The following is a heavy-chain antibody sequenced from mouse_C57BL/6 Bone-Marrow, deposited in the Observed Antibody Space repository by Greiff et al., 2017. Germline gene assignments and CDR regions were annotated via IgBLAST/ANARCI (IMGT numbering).Heavy chain of an antibody. D-gene: IGHD2-1*01. CDR1: GYTFTSYW. Sequence: QVQLQQPGAELVKPGASVKMSCKASGYTFTSYWITWVKQRPGQGLEWIGDIYPGSGSTTYNEKFKGKATLTVATSTSTAYMHLRSLTSEASAVYYCARVTGPGFVYWGQGTTLTVSS. V-gene: IGHV1-55*01. CDR3: ARVTGPGFVY. J-gene: IGHJ2*01. CDR2: IYPGSGST.